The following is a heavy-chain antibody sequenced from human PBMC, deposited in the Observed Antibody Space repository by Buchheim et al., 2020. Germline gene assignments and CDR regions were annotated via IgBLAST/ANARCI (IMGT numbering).Heavy chain of an antibody. CDR2: ISGSGGST. V-gene: IGHV3-23*01. J-gene: IGHJ6*02. CDR1: GFTFSNYA. D-gene: IGHD4-11*01. Sequence: EVQLLESGGGLVQPGGSLRLSCAASGFTFSNYAMSWVRQAPGKGLEWVSRISGSGGSTYYADSVKGRFTISRDNAKNSLYLQMNSLRAEDTAVYYCARGFVGADTNLIYYYYYGMDVWGQGTT. CDR3: ARGFVGADTNLIYYYYYGMDV.